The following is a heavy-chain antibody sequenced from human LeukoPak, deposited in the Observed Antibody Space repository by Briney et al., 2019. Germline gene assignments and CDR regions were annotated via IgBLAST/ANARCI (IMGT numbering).Heavy chain of an antibody. J-gene: IGHJ6*03. CDR2: MNTSGST. Sequence: SETLSLTCTVSGGSISSGSYYWSWIRQPAGKGLEWIGRMNTSGSTNYNPSLKSRVTISVDTSKNQFSLKLSSVTAADTAVYYCARVVEDIVVVPAAMGTDYYYYYYMDVWGKGTTVTVSS. CDR3: ARVVEDIVVVPAAMGTDYYYYYYMDV. D-gene: IGHD2-2*01. V-gene: IGHV4-61*02. CDR1: GGSISSGSYY.